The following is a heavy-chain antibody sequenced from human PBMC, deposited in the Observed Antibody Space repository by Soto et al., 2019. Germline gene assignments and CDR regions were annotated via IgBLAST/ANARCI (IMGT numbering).Heavy chain of an antibody. D-gene: IGHD3-9*01. Sequence: SETLSLTCAVYGGSFIGYYWSWIRQPPGKGLEWIGEINHSGSTNYNPSLKSRVTISVDTSKNQFSLKLSSVTAADTAVYYCARARLRYFDWLLLSSWFDPWGQGTLVTVSS. V-gene: IGHV4-34*01. CDR1: GGSFIGYY. J-gene: IGHJ5*02. CDR2: INHSGST. CDR3: ARARLRYFDWLLLSSWFDP.